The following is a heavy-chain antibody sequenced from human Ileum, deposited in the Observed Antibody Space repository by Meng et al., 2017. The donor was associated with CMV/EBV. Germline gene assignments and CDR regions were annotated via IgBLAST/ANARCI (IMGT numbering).Heavy chain of an antibody. Sequence: QLQLQESGSGLVKPSQTLSLTCAVSGGSIGGGGYSWTWIRQPPGKGLEWIGYMWHTGATYYNPSLKSRVTISVDRSKNQFSLNLSSVTAADTAVYYCARGSGYTYGYDYWGQGTLVTVSS. J-gene: IGHJ4*02. CDR1: GGSIGGGGYS. CDR3: ARGSGYTYGYDY. CDR2: MWHTGAT. V-gene: IGHV4-30-2*01. D-gene: IGHD5-18*01.